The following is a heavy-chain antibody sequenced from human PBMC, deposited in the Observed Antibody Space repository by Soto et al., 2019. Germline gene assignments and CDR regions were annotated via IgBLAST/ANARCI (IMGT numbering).Heavy chain of an antibody. CDR2: IRYDGTEK. Sequence: PGGSLRLSCAASGFIFSSFALHWVRQAPGTGLEWVAVIRYDGTEKYNGDSVKGRFTISRDNSKNTVYLEMTSLNAEDTAVYYCARDCTQVGPLDFWGQGTLVTV. CDR3: ARDCTQVGPLDF. V-gene: IGHV3-33*01. D-gene: IGHD2-8*01. J-gene: IGHJ4*02. CDR1: GFIFSSFA.